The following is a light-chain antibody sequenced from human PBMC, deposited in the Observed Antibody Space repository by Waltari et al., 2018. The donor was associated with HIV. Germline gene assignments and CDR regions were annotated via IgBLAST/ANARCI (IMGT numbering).Light chain of an antibody. CDR2: DAS. V-gene: IGKV3-11*01. Sequence: DIVLTQSPATLSLSPAGKATPSSRASQSVITYLSWYPQKPGQAPRLLIYDASNRATGIPARFSGSGSGTDFTLTISSLGPEDFAVYYCQQRSNWPPEITFGQGTRLEIK. CDR3: QQRSNWPPEIT. CDR1: QSVITY. J-gene: IGKJ5*01.